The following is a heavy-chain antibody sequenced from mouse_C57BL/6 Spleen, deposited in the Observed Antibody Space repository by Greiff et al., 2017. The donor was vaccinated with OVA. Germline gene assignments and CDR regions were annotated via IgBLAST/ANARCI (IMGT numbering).Heavy chain of an antibody. CDR1: GYTFTSYW. CDR2: IDPNSGGT. CDR3: ARSSMVTTRDWYFDV. D-gene: IGHD2-2*01. J-gene: IGHJ1*03. Sequence: QVQLKQPGAELVKPGASVKLSCKASGYTFTSYWMHWVKQRPGRGLEWIGRIDPNSGGTKYNEKFKSKATLTVDKPSSTAYMQLSSLTSEDSAVYYCARSSMVTTRDWYFDVWGTGTTVTVSS. V-gene: IGHV1-72*01.